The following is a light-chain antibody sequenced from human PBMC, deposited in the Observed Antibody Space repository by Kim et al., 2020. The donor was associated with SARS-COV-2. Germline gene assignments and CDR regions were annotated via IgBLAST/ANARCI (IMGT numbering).Light chain of an antibody. J-gene: IGKJ3*01. CDR3: QQYNSYPFA. CDR1: QHITSW. Sequence: ASGGDRHDITCRANQHITSWLAGSEQKPGKAPTVLIYDASTFKSGATSSFSGSGTETDFTHTISSLQPGGVGTYYCQQYNSYPFAFGRGTKVDL. CDR2: DAS. V-gene: IGKV1-5*01.